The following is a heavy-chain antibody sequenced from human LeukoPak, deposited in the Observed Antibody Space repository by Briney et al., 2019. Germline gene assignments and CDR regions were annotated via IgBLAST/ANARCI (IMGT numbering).Heavy chain of an antibody. Sequence: PGGSLRLSGAASKFIFSQYWMTWVRQAPGKGLEWVANIKDDGGEEYYVDSVKGRFTISRDNAKNSLFLEMNSLRVEDTAVYYCVGGDDYVRYWGQGTLVSVSS. J-gene: IGHJ4*02. CDR1: KFIFSQYW. CDR2: IKDDGGEE. V-gene: IGHV3-7*01. CDR3: VGGDDYVRY. D-gene: IGHD3-16*01.